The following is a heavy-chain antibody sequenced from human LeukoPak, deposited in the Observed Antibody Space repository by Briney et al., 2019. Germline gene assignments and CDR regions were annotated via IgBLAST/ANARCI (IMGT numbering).Heavy chain of an antibody. D-gene: IGHD1-26*01. CDR2: IYYSGST. Sequence: SETLSLTCTVSGGSISSYYWSWIRQPPGKGLERIGYIYYSGSTNYNPSLKSRVTISVDTSKNQFSLKLSSVTAADTAVYYCARLVKVGATRFVDYWGQGTLVTVSS. J-gene: IGHJ4*02. V-gene: IGHV4-59*08. CDR3: ARLVKVGATRFVDY. CDR1: GGSISSYY.